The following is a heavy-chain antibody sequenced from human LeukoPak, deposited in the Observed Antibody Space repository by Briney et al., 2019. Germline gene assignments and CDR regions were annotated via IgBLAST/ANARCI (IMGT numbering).Heavy chain of an antibody. V-gene: IGHV4-59*01. Sequence: SETLSLTCTVSGGSISSYYWSWIRQPPGKGLEWIGYIYYSGSTNYNPSLKSRVTMSVDTSKNQFSLKLSSVTAADTAVYYCARGRNYGDYEGDWGQGTLVTVSS. CDR1: GGSISSYY. D-gene: IGHD4-17*01. CDR2: IYYSGST. J-gene: IGHJ4*02. CDR3: ARGRNYGDYEGD.